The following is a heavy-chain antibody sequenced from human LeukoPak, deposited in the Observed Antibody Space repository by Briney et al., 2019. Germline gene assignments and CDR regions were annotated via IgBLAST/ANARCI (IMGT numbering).Heavy chain of an antibody. CDR1: GGTFSGYY. V-gene: IGHV4-34*01. CDR3: ASEYYYYDMDV. J-gene: IGHJ6*02. D-gene: IGHD6-6*01. CDR2: INHSGST. Sequence: SETLSLTCAVYGGTFSGYYWTWIRQPPGKGLGWIGEINHSGSTTYNPSLKSRVTISVETSKNQFSLKLSSVTAADTAVYYCASEYYYYDMDVWGQGTTVTVSS.